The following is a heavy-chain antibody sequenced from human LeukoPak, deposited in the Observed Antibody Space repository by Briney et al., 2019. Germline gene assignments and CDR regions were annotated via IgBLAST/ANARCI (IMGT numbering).Heavy chain of an antibody. CDR2: IYHSGST. CDR1: GGSISSSNW. CDR3: ARVIYSGYYGSGSLRAGYYYYMDV. D-gene: IGHD3-10*01. Sequence: SETLSLTCAVSGGSISSSNWWSWVRQPPGKGLEWIGEIYHSGSTNYNPSLKSRVTISVDKSKNQFSLKLSSVTAADTAVYYCARVIYSGYYGSGSLRAGYYYYMDVWGKGTTVTVSS. V-gene: IGHV4-4*02. J-gene: IGHJ6*03.